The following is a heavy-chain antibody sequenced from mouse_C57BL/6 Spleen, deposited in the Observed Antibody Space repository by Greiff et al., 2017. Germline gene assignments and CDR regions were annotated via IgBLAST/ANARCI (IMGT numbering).Heavy chain of an antibody. V-gene: IGHV1-61*01. D-gene: IGHD2-13*01. J-gene: IGHJ4*01. Sequence: QVQLQQPGPELVRPGSSVKLSCKASGYTFTDYCMHWVKQSPGQGLEWIGDINPYNSGTSYNQKFKGKATLTVDKSSSTAYMQLSSLTSEDSAVYYCARDGDGPMDDWGKGTSVTVSS. CDR2: INPYNSGT. CDR3: ARDGDGPMDD. CDR1: GYTFTDYC.